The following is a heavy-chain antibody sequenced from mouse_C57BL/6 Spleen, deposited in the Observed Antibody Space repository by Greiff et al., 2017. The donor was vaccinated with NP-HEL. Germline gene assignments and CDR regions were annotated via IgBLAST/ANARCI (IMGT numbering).Heavy chain of an antibody. CDR2: INPGSGGT. Sequence: VQLQESGAELVRPGTSVKVSCKASGYAFTNYLIEWVKQRPGQGLEWIGVINPGSGGTNYNEKFKGKATLTADKSSSTAYMQLSSLTSEDSAVYFCARGWLLRRYFDYWGQGTTLTVSS. V-gene: IGHV1-54*01. D-gene: IGHD2-3*01. CDR3: ARGWLLRRYFDY. J-gene: IGHJ2*01. CDR1: GYAFTNYL.